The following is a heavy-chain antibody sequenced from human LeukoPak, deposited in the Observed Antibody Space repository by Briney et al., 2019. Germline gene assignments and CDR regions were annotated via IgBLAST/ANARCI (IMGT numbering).Heavy chain of an antibody. CDR3: ARHPIAAGGAYNWFDP. J-gene: IGHJ5*02. D-gene: IGHD6-13*01. V-gene: IGHV5-51*01. CDR2: IYPRDSNT. CDR1: GHSFTSYW. Sequence: GESLKISCKASGHSFTSYWIGWVRQMPGKGLEWMGIIYPRDSNTIYSPSFQGQVTISVDTSINTAYLQWISLKASDTAMYYCARHPIAAGGAYNWFDPWGQGTLVTVSS.